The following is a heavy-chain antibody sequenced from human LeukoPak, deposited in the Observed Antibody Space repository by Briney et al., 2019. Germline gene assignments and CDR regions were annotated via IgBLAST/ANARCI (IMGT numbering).Heavy chain of an antibody. CDR2: IYASGST. V-gene: IGHV4-4*07. D-gene: IGHD3-10*01. J-gene: IGHJ4*02. Sequence: PSETLSLTCTVSGASITSYYWSWIRQPAGKGLEWIGRIYASGSTTYNPSLKSRVTMAVDTSKTQFSLKLSSVTAADTAVYYCARGRWFGEFPFDYWGQGTLVTVSS. CDR1: GASITSYY. CDR3: ARGRWFGEFPFDY.